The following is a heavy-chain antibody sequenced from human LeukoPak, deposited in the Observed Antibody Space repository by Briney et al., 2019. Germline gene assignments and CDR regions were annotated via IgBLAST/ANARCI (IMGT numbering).Heavy chain of an antibody. CDR1: GYTFTGYY. Sequence: GASVKVSCKTSGYTFTGYYMHRVRQAPGQGLEWMGRINPNSGGTNYAQKFQGRVTMTRDTSITTAYMELSRLRSDDTAVYYCATDAWGYYDSSGYYRQADYWGQGTLVTVSS. D-gene: IGHD3-22*01. CDR2: INPNSGGT. CDR3: ATDAWGYYDSSGYYRQADY. J-gene: IGHJ4*02. V-gene: IGHV1-2*06.